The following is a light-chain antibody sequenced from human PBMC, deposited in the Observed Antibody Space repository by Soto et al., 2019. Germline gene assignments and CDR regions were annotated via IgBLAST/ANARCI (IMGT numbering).Light chain of an antibody. CDR2: KAS. Sequence: DIQMTQSPSTLSSSVGVGVTNTFRASQSVSNWLAWYQQKPGKAPNLLIYKASSLKNGVPSRFSGSGSGTDFTLTISRLEPEDFAVYYCQQYGSSPITFGQGTKVDIK. V-gene: IGKV1-5*03. J-gene: IGKJ1*01. CDR3: QQYGSSPIT. CDR1: QSVSNW.